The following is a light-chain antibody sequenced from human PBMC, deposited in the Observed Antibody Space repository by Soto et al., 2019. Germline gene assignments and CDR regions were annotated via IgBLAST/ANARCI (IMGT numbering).Light chain of an antibody. V-gene: IGKV3D-20*01. CDR3: QQYGGSPAT. Sequence: EIVLTQSPATLSLSPGERATLSCRASQSVSSYLAWYQQKPGLAPSLLIYDASSRATGIPGRFSGSGSGTDFTLTISRLEPEDFAVYYCQQYGGSPATFGQGTKVDI. CDR1: QSVSSY. CDR2: DAS. J-gene: IGKJ1*01.